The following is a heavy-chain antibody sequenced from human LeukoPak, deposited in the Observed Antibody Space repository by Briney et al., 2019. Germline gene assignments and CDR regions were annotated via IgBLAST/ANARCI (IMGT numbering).Heavy chain of an antibody. CDR3: ARDSLMSSSHLDY. CDR2: IWYDGSHT. D-gene: IGHD6-6*01. Sequence: PGGSLRLSRAASGFTFNSFAMHWVRQAPGKGLEWVAVIWYDGSHTYYVDSVKGRFTISRDNPKNTLYLQMNSLRAEDTAVYYCARDSLMSSSHLDYWGQGTLVTVSS. J-gene: IGHJ4*02. CDR1: GFTFNSFA. V-gene: IGHV3-33*01.